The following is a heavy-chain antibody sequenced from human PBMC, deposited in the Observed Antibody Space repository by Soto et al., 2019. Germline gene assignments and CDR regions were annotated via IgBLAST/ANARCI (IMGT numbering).Heavy chain of an antibody. D-gene: IGHD4-17*01. V-gene: IGHV4-59*01. CDR3: ARRYGASFDY. J-gene: IGHJ4*02. CDR1: GGNIRSYG. Sequence: SETLSLTCTVSGGNIRSYGWSWIRQPPGKGLEWIGYIYYSGSTNYNPSLKSRVTISVDTSKNQFSLKLSSVTAADTAVYYCARRYGASFDYWGQGTLVTVSS. CDR2: IYYSGST.